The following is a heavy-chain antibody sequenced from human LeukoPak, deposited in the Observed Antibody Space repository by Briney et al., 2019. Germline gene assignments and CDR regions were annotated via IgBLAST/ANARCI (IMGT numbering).Heavy chain of an antibody. D-gene: IGHD3-3*01. CDR2: IYHSGSS. V-gene: IGHV4-38-2*02. Sequence: PSETLSLTCTVSGYSISSGYYWGWIRQPPGKGLEWIGSIYHSGSSYYNPSLKSRVTISVDTSKNQFSLKLSSVTAADTAVYYCARGRFLEWSTSYYFDYWGQGTLVTVSS. J-gene: IGHJ4*02. CDR3: ARGRFLEWSTSYYFDY. CDR1: GYSISSGYY.